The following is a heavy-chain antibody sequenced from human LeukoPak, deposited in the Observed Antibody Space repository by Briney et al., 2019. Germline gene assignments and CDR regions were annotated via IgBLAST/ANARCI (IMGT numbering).Heavy chain of an antibody. Sequence: ASVKVSCKASGYTCTSYGFSWVRQAPGQGLEYMGWISAHSGDTNYAQKFQGRVTLTTDTSTSTAYMELRSLKSDYTAVYYCARDQMVTANIGDYWGQGTLVTVSS. J-gene: IGHJ4*02. D-gene: IGHD2-21*02. CDR1: GYTCTSYG. CDR3: ARDQMVTANIGDY. V-gene: IGHV1-18*04. CDR2: ISAHSGDT.